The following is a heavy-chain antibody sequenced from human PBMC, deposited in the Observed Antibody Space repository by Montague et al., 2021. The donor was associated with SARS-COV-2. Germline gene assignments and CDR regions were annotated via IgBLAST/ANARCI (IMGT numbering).Heavy chain of an antibody. J-gene: IGHJ5*02. CDR2: VHFSGST. CDR1: AGSISSHY. CDR3: ASLGVVPRRWFDP. Sequence: SETLSLTCTVSAGSISSHYWSWIWLPPGTALERIGYVHFSGSTNSNSSPTSQVTISLDKSKNQFSLLLKSVTAADTAVYYCASLGVVPRRWFDPWGQGTLVTVSS. D-gene: IGHD2-2*01. V-gene: IGHV4-59*11.